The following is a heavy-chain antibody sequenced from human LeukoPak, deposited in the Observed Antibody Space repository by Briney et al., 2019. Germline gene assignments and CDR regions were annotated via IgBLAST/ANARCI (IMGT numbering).Heavy chain of an antibody. Sequence: GGSLRLACVASGFSFTNYDIHWVRQAPGRGLEWVAVTSLDGSNKLYTDTVRGRFIISRDNSKNTVYLQMDSLRAEDTAVYYCARDLTLGKPDYFDHWGQGTLVTVSS. V-gene: IGHV3-30-3*01. D-gene: IGHD7-27*01. CDR1: GFSFTNYD. CDR3: ARDLTLGKPDYFDH. CDR2: TSLDGSNK. J-gene: IGHJ4*02.